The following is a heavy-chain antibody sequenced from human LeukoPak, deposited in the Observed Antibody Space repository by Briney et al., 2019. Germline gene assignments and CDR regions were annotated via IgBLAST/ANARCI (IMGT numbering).Heavy chain of an antibody. J-gene: IGHJ4*02. D-gene: IGHD3-16*02. CDR1: GGTFSSYA. CDR3: ARETHWRSYRYFDY. Sequence: SVKVSCKASGGTFSSYAISWVRQAPGQGLEWMGRIIPIFGTANYAQKFQGRVTITTDESTSTAYMELSSLRSEDTAVYYCARETHWRSYRYFDYWGQGTLVTVSS. V-gene: IGHV1-69*05. CDR2: IIPIFGTA.